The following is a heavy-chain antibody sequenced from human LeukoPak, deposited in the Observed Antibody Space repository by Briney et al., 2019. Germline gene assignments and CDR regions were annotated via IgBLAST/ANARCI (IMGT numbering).Heavy chain of an antibody. J-gene: IGHJ6*03. V-gene: IGHV3-74*01. CDR1: GFTFSSYW. CDR3: ARVNGTVTTSWWDYYYYYYMDV. Sequence: GGSLRLSCAASGFTFSSYWMHWVRQAPGKGLVWVSRINTDGSSTSYADSVKGRFTISRDNAKNTLYLQMNSLRAEDTAVYYCARVNGTVTTSWWDYYYYYYMDVWGKGTTVTVSS. D-gene: IGHD4-11*01. CDR2: INTDGSST.